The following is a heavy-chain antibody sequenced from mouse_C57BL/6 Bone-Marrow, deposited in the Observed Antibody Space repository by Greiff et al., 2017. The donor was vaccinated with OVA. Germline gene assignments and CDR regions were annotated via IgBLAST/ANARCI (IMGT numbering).Heavy chain of an antibody. CDR3: AIGGDLLLWFFDV. V-gene: IGHV1-85*01. J-gene: IGHJ1*03. D-gene: IGHD1-1*01. CDR1: GYTFTSYD. CDR2: IYPRDSST. Sequence: VQLQQSGPELVKPGASVKLSCKASGYTFTSYDINWVKQRPGQGLEWIGWIYPRDSSTKYNEKFKGKATLTVDTSSSTAYMERHSLTSEDSAVYFCAIGGDLLLWFFDVWGTGTTVTVSS.